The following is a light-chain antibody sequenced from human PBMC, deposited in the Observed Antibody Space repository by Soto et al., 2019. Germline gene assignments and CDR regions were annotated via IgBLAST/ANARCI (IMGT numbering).Light chain of an antibody. V-gene: IGLV2-8*01. J-gene: IGLJ3*02. Sequence: QSVLTQPPFASGSPGQSGTISFTGTSSDVGAYNYVSWYQQHAGKAPKLVIYEVTKRPSGVPDRFSGSKSANTASLTVSGLQAEDEADYYCSSFASSNTWVFGGGTKLTVL. CDR3: SSFASSNTWV. CDR1: SSDVGAYNY. CDR2: EVT.